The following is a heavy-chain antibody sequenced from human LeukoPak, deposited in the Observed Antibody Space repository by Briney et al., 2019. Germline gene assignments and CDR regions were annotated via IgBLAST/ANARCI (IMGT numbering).Heavy chain of an antibody. D-gene: IGHD6-13*01. Sequence: GGSLRLSCAASGFTFSTYAMSWVRQAPGKGLEWVSTISDNGGSTYYADSVKGRFTISRGNSKNTLYLQMNSLRVDDTAVYYCAKPPPDSSSWLFDYWGQGTLVTVSS. CDR3: AKPPPDSSSWLFDY. CDR2: ISDNGGST. J-gene: IGHJ4*02. V-gene: IGHV3-23*01. CDR1: GFTFSTYA.